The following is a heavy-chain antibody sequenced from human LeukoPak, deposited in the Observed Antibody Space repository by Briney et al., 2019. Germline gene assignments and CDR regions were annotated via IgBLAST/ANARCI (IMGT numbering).Heavy chain of an antibody. CDR3: ARRGYHDSSGYDY. V-gene: IGHV3-11*04. D-gene: IGHD3-22*01. Sequence: GGSLRLSCAASGFTFSDYYMSRIRQAPGKGLEWVSYISSTSTFIYYADSVKGRFTISRDNAKNSVFLQMNNLRVEDTAIYYCARRGYHDSSGYDYWGQGTPVTVSS. CDR1: GFTFSDYY. J-gene: IGHJ4*02. CDR2: ISSTSTFI.